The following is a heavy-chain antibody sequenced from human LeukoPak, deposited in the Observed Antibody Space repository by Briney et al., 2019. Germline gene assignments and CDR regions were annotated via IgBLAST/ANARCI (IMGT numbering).Heavy chain of an antibody. CDR2: IYYRGST. J-gene: IGHJ4*02. V-gene: IGHV4-59*01. CDR1: GGSINNYY. Sequence: KPSETLSLTCTVSGGSINNYYWSWIRQPPGKGLEWIGYIYYRGSTNYNPSLKSRVTFSVDTSKNQFSLKLNSVTAADTAVYYCARGKGYFDYWGQGTLVTVSS. CDR3: ARGKGYFDY.